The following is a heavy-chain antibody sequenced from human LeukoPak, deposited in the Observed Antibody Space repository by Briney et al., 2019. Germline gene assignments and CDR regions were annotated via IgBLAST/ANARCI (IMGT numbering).Heavy chain of an antibody. D-gene: IGHD3-10*01. Sequence: SETLSLTCAVSGGSISGGGYSWSWIRQPPGKGLEWIGYIYHSGSTYYNPSLKSRVTISVDRSKNQFSLKLSSVTAADTAVYYCARDSGTFDYWGQGTQVTVSS. J-gene: IGHJ4*02. CDR2: IYHSGST. V-gene: IGHV4-30-2*01. CDR3: ARDSGTFDY. CDR1: GGSISGGGYS.